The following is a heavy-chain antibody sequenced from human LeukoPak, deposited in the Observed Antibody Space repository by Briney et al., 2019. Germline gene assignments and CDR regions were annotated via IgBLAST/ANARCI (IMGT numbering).Heavy chain of an antibody. D-gene: IGHD6-13*01. CDR1: GFTFSTYA. V-gene: IGHV3-23*01. CDR2: ISGSGGST. CDR3: AKASWAAAGLLQPFDY. J-gene: IGHJ4*02. Sequence: PGGSLRLSCAASGFTFSTYAMSWVRQAPGKGLEWVSAISGSGGSTYYADSVKGRFTISRDNSKNTPYLQMNSLRAEDSAVYYCAKASWAAAGLLQPFDYRGQGTLVTVSS.